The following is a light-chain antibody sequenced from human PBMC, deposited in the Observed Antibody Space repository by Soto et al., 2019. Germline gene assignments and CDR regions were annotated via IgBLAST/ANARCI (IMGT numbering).Light chain of an antibody. V-gene: IGKV1-5*03. Sequence: DIQMTQSPSTLSASVGDRVTITCRASQSISTWLAWYQQKPGKVPKLLIYKASSLESGVPSRFSGSGSGTEFTLTISSLQPDDFPTYYCQQYNSYSLTFGGGTKVEIK. CDR2: KAS. CDR1: QSISTW. J-gene: IGKJ4*01. CDR3: QQYNSYSLT.